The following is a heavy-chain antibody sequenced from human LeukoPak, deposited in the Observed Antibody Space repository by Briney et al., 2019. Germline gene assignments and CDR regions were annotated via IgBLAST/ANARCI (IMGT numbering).Heavy chain of an antibody. CDR2: INHSGST. D-gene: IGHD3-22*01. CDR1: GGSFSGYY. Sequence: SETLSLTCAVYGGSFSGYYWSWIRQPPGKGLEWIGEINHSGSTNYNPSLKSRVTISVDTSKNQFSLKLSSVTAADTAVYYCARGYYLDSRGRYYFDYWGQGPLVPVPS. V-gene: IGHV4-34*01. J-gene: IGHJ4*02. CDR3: ARGYYLDSRGRYYFDY.